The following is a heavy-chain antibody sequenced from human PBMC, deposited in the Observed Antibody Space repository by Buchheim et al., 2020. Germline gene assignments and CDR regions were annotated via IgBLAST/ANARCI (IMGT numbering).Heavy chain of an antibody. J-gene: IGHJ6*02. CDR1: GYSFTSYW. CDR2: IDPSTSYT. D-gene: IGHD1-1*01. CDR3: ARLPPNWNYYYSYAMDV. Sequence: EVQLVQSGAEVKKPGESLRISCKGSGYSFTSYWISWVRQMPGKGLEWMGRIDPSTSYTNYSPSFQGHVTISADKSITTASPQWSSLKASDTAMYYCARLPPNWNYYYSYAMDVWGQAT. V-gene: IGHV5-10-1*03.